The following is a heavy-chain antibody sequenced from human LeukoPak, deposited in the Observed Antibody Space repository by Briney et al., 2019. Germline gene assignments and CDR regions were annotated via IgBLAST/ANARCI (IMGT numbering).Heavy chain of an antibody. CDR2: ISGNSDTI. CDR3: ARDFSSGYDSSGYWN. J-gene: IGHJ4*02. CDR1: GFTFSSYS. D-gene: IGHD3-22*01. Sequence: GGSLRLSCAASGFTFSSYSMNWVRQAPGKGLEWVSYISGNSDTIYYADSVRGRFTISRDNAKNSLSLQMNSLRAEDTAVYYCARDFSSGYDSSGYWNWGQGTLVTVSS. V-gene: IGHV3-48*01.